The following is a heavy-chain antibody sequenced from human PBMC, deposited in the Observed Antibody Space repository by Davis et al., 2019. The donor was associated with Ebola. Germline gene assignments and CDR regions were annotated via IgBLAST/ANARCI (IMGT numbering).Heavy chain of an antibody. Sequence: GGSLRLSCAASGFTFSSSWMTWVRQAPEKGLEWVATIKADGSEKYYVDSVKGRFTISRDNAKNSLYLQMNSLRAEDTAVYYCARESPNYDFWSGYRDYWGQGTLVTVSS. J-gene: IGHJ4*02. V-gene: IGHV3-7*01. D-gene: IGHD3-3*01. CDR1: GFTFSSSW. CDR2: IKADGSEK. CDR3: ARESPNYDFWSGYRDY.